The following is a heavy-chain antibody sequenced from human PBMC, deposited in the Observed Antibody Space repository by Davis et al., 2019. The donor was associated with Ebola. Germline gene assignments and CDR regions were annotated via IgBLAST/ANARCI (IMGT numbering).Heavy chain of an antibody. CDR3: ARDQGYYDSSAFDP. J-gene: IGHJ5*02. V-gene: IGHV1-2*02. Sequence: ASVKVSCKASGHIFIGYYIHWVRQAPGQGLEWMGWINPNSGGTNYAQKFQGRVTMNRDTSNNTAHMELRGLRSDDTAMYYCARDQGYYDSSAFDPWGQGTLVTVSS. CDR2: INPNSGGT. D-gene: IGHD3-22*01. CDR1: GHIFIGYY.